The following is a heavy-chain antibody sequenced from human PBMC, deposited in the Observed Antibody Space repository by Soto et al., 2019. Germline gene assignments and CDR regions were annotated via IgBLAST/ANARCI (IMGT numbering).Heavy chain of an antibody. CDR3: AKAISAAPFAVVTAYDY. Sequence: EVQLVESGGGLVQPGGSLRLSCAASGFTFSSSEMNWVRQAPGMGLEWVSYISSGGGTTYYADSVKGRFTISRDNAKNSLSLRMNSLRAEDSDIYFCAKAISAAPFAVVTAYDYWGQGTLVSVSS. CDR1: GFTFSSSE. D-gene: IGHD2-21*02. V-gene: IGHV3-48*03. J-gene: IGHJ4*02. CDR2: ISSGGGTT.